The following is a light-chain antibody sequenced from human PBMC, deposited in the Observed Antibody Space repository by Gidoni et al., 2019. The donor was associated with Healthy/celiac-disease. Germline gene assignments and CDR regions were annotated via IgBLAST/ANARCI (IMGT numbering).Light chain of an antibody. CDR1: SLRSYY. CDR3: NSRDSSGNHPYVV. J-gene: IGLJ2*01. Sequence: SSELTQDPAVSVALGQTVRITCQGDSLRSYYASWYQQKPGQAPVLVIYGKNNRPSGIPDRFSVSSSGNTASLTITGAQAEDEADYYCNSRDSSGNHPYVVFGGGTKLTVL. V-gene: IGLV3-19*01. CDR2: GKN.